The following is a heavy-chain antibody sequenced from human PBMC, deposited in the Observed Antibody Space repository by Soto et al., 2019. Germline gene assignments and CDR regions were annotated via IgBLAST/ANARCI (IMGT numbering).Heavy chain of an antibody. J-gene: IGHJ5*02. Sequence: QVQLEESGGGLVKPGGSLRLSCAASGFTLSDYYMSWIRQAPGKGLEWVSYISSSSSYTNYADSVKGRFTISRDNAKNLLYLQMNSLRAEDTAVYYCARGSGSSGNWFDPWGQGTLVTVSS. CDR3: ARGSGSSGNWFDP. V-gene: IGHV3-11*05. CDR1: GFTLSDYY. D-gene: IGHD6-13*01. CDR2: ISSSSSYT.